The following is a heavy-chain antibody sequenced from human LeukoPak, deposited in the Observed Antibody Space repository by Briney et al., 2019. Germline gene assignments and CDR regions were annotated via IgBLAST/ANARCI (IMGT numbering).Heavy chain of an antibody. CDR2: ISWNSGSI. Sequence: GGSLRLSCAASGFTFSSYSMNWVRQAPGKGLEWVSGISWNSGSIGYADSVKGRFTISRDNAKHSLYLQMSSLRAEDMALSYCAKDIAFSNWSGGAFDSGGQGPMVTVSS. V-gene: IGHV3-9*03. J-gene: IGHJ3*02. CDR1: GFTFSSYS. CDR3: AKDIAFSNWSGGAFDS. D-gene: IGHD3-10*01.